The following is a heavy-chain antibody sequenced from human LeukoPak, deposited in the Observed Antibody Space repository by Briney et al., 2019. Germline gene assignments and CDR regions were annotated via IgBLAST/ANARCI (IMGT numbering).Heavy chain of an antibody. CDR1: GGTFSRYA. J-gene: IGHJ4*02. Sequence: SVKVSCKASGGTFSRYAISWVRQAPGQGLEWMGRIIPFLGIANYAQKFQGRVTITADKSTSTAYMKLSSLRSEDTAVYYCARKGSYSSGWYAGYFDYWGQGTLVTVSS. CDR3: ARKGSYSSGWYAGYFDY. V-gene: IGHV1-69*04. D-gene: IGHD6-19*01. CDR2: IIPFLGIA.